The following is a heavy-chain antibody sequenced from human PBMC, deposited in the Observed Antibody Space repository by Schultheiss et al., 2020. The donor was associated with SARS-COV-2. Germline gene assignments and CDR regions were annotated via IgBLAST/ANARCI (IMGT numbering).Heavy chain of an antibody. J-gene: IGHJ4*02. D-gene: IGHD2-21*02. CDR3: ARDRDIVVVTATHFDY. CDR1: GFTVSSNE. CDR2: MSYDGSNE. V-gene: IGHV3-30-3*01. Sequence: GGSLRLSCAASGFTVSSNEMSWVRQAPGKGLEWVAVMSYDGSNEYYADAVKGRFTISRDTAKNTLYLQMNSLRAEDTAVYYCARDRDIVVVTATHFDYWGQGTLVTVSS.